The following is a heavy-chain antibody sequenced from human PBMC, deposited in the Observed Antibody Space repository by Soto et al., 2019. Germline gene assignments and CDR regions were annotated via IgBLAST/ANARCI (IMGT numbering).Heavy chain of an antibody. CDR3: ARIRGRFGGGWTTPYFDY. V-gene: IGHV2-5*02. J-gene: IGHJ4*02. Sequence: QITLKESGPTVVKPTQTLTLTCSLSGFSLNTGGVGVGWLRQPPGKALEWLAVIYWDDDKSWNPSLRDRLTINRDASDDQVVLTVTNMDPVDTGTYYCARIRGRFGGGWTTPYFDYWGQGTLVTVSS. D-gene: IGHD6-19*01. CDR2: IYWDDDK. CDR1: GFSLNTGGVG.